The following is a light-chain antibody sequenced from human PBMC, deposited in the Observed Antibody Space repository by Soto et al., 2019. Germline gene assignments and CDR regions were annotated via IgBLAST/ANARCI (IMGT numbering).Light chain of an antibody. Sequence: QAVVTQAPSLTVSPGGTVTLTCALTTGAVTSDYYPNWFQRKPGQALRTLIYRTSNKHSGTPARFSGSHLGGKAALTLSGVQPEDEADYYCVLLYGGAWVFGGGTKVTVL. CDR2: RTS. J-gene: IGLJ3*02. V-gene: IGLV7-43*01. CDR1: TGAVTSDYY. CDR3: VLLYGGAWV.